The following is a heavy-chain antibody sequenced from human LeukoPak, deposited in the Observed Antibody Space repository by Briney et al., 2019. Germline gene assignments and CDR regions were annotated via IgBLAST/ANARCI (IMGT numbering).Heavy chain of an antibody. CDR2: IYYSGST. Sequence: SETLSLTCTVSGGSISSGDYYWSWIRQSPGKGLEWIGYIYYSGSTYYNPSLKSRVTISVDTSKNQFSLKLSSVTAADTAVYYCARDRSYSGSYYFDYWGQGTLVTVSS. D-gene: IGHD1-26*01. J-gene: IGHJ4*02. CDR3: ARDRSYSGSYYFDY. CDR1: GGSISSGDYY. V-gene: IGHV4-30-4*08.